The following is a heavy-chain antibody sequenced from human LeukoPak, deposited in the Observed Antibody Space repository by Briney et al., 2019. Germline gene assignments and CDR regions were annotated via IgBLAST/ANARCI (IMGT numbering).Heavy chain of an antibody. CDR3: AREVVGATDYYYYYMDV. D-gene: IGHD1-26*01. CDR2: ISGSGGST. J-gene: IGHJ6*03. V-gene: IGHV3-23*01. Sequence: GGSLRLSCAASGFTFSSYGMSWVRQAPGKGLEWVSAISGSGGSTYYADSVKGRFTISRDNSKNTLYLQMNSLRAEDTAVYYCAREVVGATDYYYYYMDVWGKGTTVTISS. CDR1: GFTFSSYG.